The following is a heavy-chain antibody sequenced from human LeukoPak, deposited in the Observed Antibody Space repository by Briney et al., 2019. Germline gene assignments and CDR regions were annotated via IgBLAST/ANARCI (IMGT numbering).Heavy chain of an antibody. CDR1: GFTFSSYE. Sequence: GGSLRLSXAASGFTFSSYEMNSVRQAPGKGLEWISYISSTGSTIYYADSVKGRFTISRDNAKNSLYLQLNSLRAEDTAVYYCARVHRSSAWKFDSWGQGTLVTVSS. CDR2: ISSTGSTI. D-gene: IGHD6-19*01. CDR3: ARVHRSSAWKFDS. J-gene: IGHJ4*02. V-gene: IGHV3-48*03.